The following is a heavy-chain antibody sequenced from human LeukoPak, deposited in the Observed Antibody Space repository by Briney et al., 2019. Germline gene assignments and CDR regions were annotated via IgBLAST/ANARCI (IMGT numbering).Heavy chain of an antibody. CDR3: AKGSGIAEAYSDY. J-gene: IGHJ4*02. V-gene: IGHV1-46*01. D-gene: IGHD6-13*01. Sequence: ASVKVSCKASGYTFTSFYMHWVRQAPGQGLEWMGMINPSGGSTSYAQKFQGRVTLTRDTSTSTVYMELSRLRSEDTAVYYCAKGSGIAEAYSDYGGQGTLVTVSS. CDR2: INPSGGST. CDR1: GYTFTSFY.